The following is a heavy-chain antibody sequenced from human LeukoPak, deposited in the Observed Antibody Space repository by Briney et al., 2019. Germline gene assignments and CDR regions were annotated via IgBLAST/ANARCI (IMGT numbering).Heavy chain of an antibody. CDR3: ATSMGYCSSTSCRAMGFDP. Sequence: GSLRLSCAASGLTFSSYGMHWVRQAPGKGLEWVAVIWYDESNKYYADSVKGRFTISRDNSKNTLYLQMNSLRAEDTAVYYCATSMGYCSSTSCRAMGFDPWGQGTLVTVSS. D-gene: IGHD2-2*01. J-gene: IGHJ5*02. V-gene: IGHV3-33*01. CDR1: GLTFSSYG. CDR2: IWYDESNK.